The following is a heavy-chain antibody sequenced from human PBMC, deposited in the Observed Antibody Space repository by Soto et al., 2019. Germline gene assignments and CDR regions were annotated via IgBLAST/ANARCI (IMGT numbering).Heavy chain of an antibody. V-gene: IGHV1-3*01. D-gene: IGHD2-2*01. Sequence: GASVKVSCKASGYTFTSYAMHWVRQAPGQRLEWMGWINAGNGNTKYSQKFQGRVTITRDTSASTAYMELSSLRSEDTAVYYCARDPVVPAATYNWFDPWGQGTLVTVS. CDR3: ARDPVVPAATYNWFDP. CDR1: GYTFTSYA. CDR2: INAGNGNT. J-gene: IGHJ5*02.